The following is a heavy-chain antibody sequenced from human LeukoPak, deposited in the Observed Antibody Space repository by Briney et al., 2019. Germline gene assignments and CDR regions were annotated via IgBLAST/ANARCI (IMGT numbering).Heavy chain of an antibody. D-gene: IGHD3-3*01. J-gene: IGHJ4*02. CDR1: GYTFTGYY. CDR3: ARDGTYYDFWSGYHDY. Sequence: ASVKVSCKASGYTFTGYYMHWVRQAPGQGLEWMGWINPNSGGTNYAQKFQGRVTMTRDTSISTAYMELSRLRSDDTAVYYCARDGTYYDFWSGYHDYWGQGTLVTVSS. V-gene: IGHV1-2*02. CDR2: INPNSGGT.